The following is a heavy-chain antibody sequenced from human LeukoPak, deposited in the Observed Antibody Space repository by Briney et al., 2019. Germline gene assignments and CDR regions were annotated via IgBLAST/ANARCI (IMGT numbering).Heavy chain of an antibody. J-gene: IGHJ4*02. V-gene: IGHV3-7*03. CDR2: INQFGSDK. CDR1: GFTFSSYW. D-gene: IGHD1-1*01. CDR3: ARGGSRHLSPEDY. Sequence: GGSLRLSCAASGFTFSSYWMNRVRQAPGKGLEWVAHINQFGSDKYYVDSVKGRFTISRDNAKNSLYLQMSSLRAEDTAVYYCARGGSRHLSPEDYWGQGILVTVSS.